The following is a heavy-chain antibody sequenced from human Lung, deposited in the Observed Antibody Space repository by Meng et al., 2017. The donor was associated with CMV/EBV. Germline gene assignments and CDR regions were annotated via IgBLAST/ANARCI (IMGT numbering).Heavy chain of an antibody. J-gene: IGHJ6*02. CDR2: ISYDGSNK. V-gene: IGHV3-30-3*01. D-gene: IGHD2-2*01. CDR1: GFXFSSYA. CDR3: ARDWNVVVPAATYYYYGMDV. Sequence: GGSXRLXCAASGFXFSSYAMHWVRQAPGKGLEWVAVISYDGSNKYYADSVKGRFTISRDNSKNTLYLQMNSLRAEDTAVYYCARDWNVVVPAATYYYYGMDVXGQGXTVTVSS.